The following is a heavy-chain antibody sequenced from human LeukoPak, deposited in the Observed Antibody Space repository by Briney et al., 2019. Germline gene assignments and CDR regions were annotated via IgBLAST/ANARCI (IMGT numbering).Heavy chain of an antibody. CDR2: IKQDGSDK. D-gene: IGHD6-19*01. CDR1: GFSFSSYW. V-gene: IGHV3-7*01. Sequence: GGSLRLSCTASGFSFSSYWMSWVRQAPGKGLEWVANIKQDGSDKYYVDSVKGRFAISRDNAKNSLYLQMNSLRAEDSALYYCARASAVAGTRDYWGQGTLVTVSS. J-gene: IGHJ4*02. CDR3: ARASAVAGTRDY.